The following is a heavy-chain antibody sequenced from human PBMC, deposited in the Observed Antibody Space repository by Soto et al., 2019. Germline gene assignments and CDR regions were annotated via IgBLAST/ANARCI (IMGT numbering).Heavy chain of an antibody. CDR1: GGSVSSGSYY. J-gene: IGHJ3*02. CDR2: IYYSGST. CDR3: ARESDYYDGRGSDASEI. Sequence: SETLSLTCTVSGGSVSSGSYYWSWIRQPPGKGLEWIGYIYYSGSTNYNPSLKSRVTISVDTSKNQFSLKLSSVTAADTAVYYCARESDYYDGRGSDASEIWGQGTMVAVSS. D-gene: IGHD3-22*01. V-gene: IGHV4-61*01.